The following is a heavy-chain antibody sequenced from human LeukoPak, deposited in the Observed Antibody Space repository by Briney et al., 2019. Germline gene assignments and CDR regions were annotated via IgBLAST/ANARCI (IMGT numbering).Heavy chain of an antibody. CDR2: IYTSGST. D-gene: IGHD3-22*01. V-gene: IGHV4-4*07. J-gene: IGHJ4*02. Sequence: PSETLSLTCTVSGDSISSYYWSWIRQPAGKGLEWIGRIYTSGSTNYNPSLKSRVTISVDTSKNPFTLNLNSVTAADTAVYYCALWGYFDSSGRHFWGQGTLVTVSS. CDR1: GDSISSYY. CDR3: ALWGYFDSSGRHF.